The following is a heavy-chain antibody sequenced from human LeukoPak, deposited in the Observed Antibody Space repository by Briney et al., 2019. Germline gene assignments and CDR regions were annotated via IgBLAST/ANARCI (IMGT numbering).Heavy chain of an antibody. Sequence: SETLSLTCTVSGYSISSGYYWGWIRQPPGKGLEWIGSIYHSGSTYYNPSLKSRVTISVDTSKNQFSLKLTSVTAADTAVYYCARVNRQWLVYWGQGTLVTVSS. J-gene: IGHJ4*02. CDR3: ARVNRQWLVY. CDR1: GYSISSGYY. V-gene: IGHV4-38-2*02. D-gene: IGHD6-19*01. CDR2: IYHSGST.